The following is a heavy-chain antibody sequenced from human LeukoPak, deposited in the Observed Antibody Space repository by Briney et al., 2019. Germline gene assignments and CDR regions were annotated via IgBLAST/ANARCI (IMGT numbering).Heavy chain of an antibody. D-gene: IGHD6-13*01. Sequence: GESLRISCQGSGYTFTSYWISWVRQMPGGGLEWMGRIDPSDSYTNYSPSFQGHVTISADKSITTAYLQRSSLKASDTAIYYCTGHPGIASDLGVWGQGTTVTVSS. J-gene: IGHJ6*02. CDR2: IDPSDSYT. CDR1: GYTFTSYW. CDR3: TGHPGIASDLGV. V-gene: IGHV5-10-1*01.